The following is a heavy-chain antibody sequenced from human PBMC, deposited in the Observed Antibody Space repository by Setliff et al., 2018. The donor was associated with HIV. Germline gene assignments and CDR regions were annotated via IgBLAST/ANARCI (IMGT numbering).Heavy chain of an antibody. V-gene: IGHV4-39*01. CDR3: SRQFRYPNRAGAGVDY. CDR1: GGSISNNSYY. J-gene: IGHJ4*02. CDR2: LFDNGNT. Sequence: SETLSLTCTVSGGSISNNSYYWGWVRQPPGKGLELIWNLFDNGNTYYNPSPKSRVTISVDTSKNQFSLTLSSVTAADTAIYFCSRQFRYPNRAGAGVDYWGQGTPVTVSS. D-gene: IGHD6-19*01.